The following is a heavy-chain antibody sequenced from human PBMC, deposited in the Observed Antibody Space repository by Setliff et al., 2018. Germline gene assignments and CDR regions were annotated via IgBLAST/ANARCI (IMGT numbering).Heavy chain of an antibody. V-gene: IGHV4-61*02. D-gene: IGHD3-22*01. CDR2: IYTTWST. Sequence: SETLSLTCTVSGGSVGNSYYYWNWVRQPAGKGLEWIGRIYTTWSTNYNPSLRSRVSISLDTSKSQFFLKLNSVTAADTAVYYCARDSKYYYDSSGYYWNWFDPWGQGTLVTVSS. CDR3: ARDSKYYYDSSGYYWNWFDP. CDR1: GGSVGNSYYY. J-gene: IGHJ5*02.